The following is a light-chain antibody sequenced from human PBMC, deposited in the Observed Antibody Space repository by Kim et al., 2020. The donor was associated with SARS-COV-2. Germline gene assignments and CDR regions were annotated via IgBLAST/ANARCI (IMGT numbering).Light chain of an antibody. V-gene: IGLV10-54*01. CDR3: SAWDSRLSALV. CDR1: SNNVGNQG. Sequence: RQTATLTCTGNSNNVGNQGAAWLQQHQGQPPKLLSYRNNNRPSGISERLSAYRSGNTASLTITGIQPEDEADYYCSAWDSRLSALVFGGGTQLTVL. J-gene: IGLJ2*01. CDR2: RNN.